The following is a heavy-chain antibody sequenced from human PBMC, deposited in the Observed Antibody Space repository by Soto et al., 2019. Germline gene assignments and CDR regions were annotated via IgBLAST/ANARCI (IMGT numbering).Heavy chain of an antibody. Sequence: QVQLVQSGAEVKKPGPSVKVSCKASGGSFSSYAISWVRQSPGQGLEWMGGIIPIFGTANYAQKFQGRVTITAEQSTSTAYMGLSSLRPEEKAVYYCASHYYGAGSDYKHLTGTMDVWVQGTTVTVSS. CDR3: ASHYYGAGSDYKHLTGTMDV. CDR1: GGSFSSYA. V-gene: IGHV1-69*01. D-gene: IGHD3-10*01. J-gene: IGHJ6*02. CDR2: IIPIFGTA.